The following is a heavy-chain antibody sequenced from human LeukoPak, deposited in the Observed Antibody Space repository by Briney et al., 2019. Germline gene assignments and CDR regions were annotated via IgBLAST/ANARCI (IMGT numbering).Heavy chain of an antibody. CDR1: GVSIGSGGY. CDR3: ARHGSYSLAF. CDR2: IFYIGSA. J-gene: IGHJ4*02. Sequence: SGTLSLTCAVSGVSIGSGGYWSWVRQPPGKGLEWIGQIFYIGSAHYNPSFESRVIMSIDNSRSQLSLRFNSVTAADTAVYYCARHGSYSLAFWGQGALVTVSS. V-gene: IGHV4-4*02. D-gene: IGHD2-15*01.